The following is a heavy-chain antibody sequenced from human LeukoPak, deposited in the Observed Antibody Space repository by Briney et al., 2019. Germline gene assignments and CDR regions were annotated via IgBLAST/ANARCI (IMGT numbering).Heavy chain of an antibody. CDR2: ISYDGTNK. D-gene: IGHD6-13*01. Sequence: GGSLRLSCAASGFTFSSYGMHWVRQAPGKGLEWVAVISYDGTNKYSVDSVKGRFTISRDNSKNTMYLQMNSLRAEDTAVYYCAKDLEQQLPLYSAMDVWGQGTTVTVSS. CDR3: AKDLEQQLPLYSAMDV. V-gene: IGHV3-30*18. J-gene: IGHJ6*02. CDR1: GFTFSSYG.